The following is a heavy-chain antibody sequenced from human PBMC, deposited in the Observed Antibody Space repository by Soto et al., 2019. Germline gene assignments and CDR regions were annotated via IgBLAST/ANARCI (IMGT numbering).Heavy chain of an antibody. J-gene: IGHJ4*02. Sequence: EVQLEETGGGLIQPGGSLRLSCAASGFTVSSNYMTWVRQAPGRGLEWVSIIDSVGSTYYADSVKGRFTISRDNSKNTVYLQMNSLRAEDTAVYYCARAGGYCSSTSCDYFDYWGQGTLVTVSS. CDR3: ARAGGYCSSTSCDYFDY. V-gene: IGHV3-53*02. CDR1: GFTVSSNY. CDR2: IDSVGST. D-gene: IGHD2-2*01.